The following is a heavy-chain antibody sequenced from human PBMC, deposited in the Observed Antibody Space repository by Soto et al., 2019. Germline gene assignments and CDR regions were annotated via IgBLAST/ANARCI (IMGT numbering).Heavy chain of an antibody. CDR1: GYNFATYW. CDR2: IYPPNSDT. V-gene: IGHV5-51*01. J-gene: IGHJ4*02. D-gene: IGHD2-2*01. CDR3: ARHRLYSSSWTTFDY. Sequence: GESLKISCKGSGYNFATYWIGWVRQTPGKGLEWIGIIYPPNSDTKYSPSFEGQVTISAEKSINTAYLQWSSLTASDTAVYYCARHRLYSSSWTTFDYWGQGTLVTVS.